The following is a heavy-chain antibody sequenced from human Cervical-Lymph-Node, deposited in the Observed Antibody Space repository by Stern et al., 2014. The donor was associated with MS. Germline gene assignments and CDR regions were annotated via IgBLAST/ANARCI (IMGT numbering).Heavy chain of an antibody. J-gene: IGHJ3*01. V-gene: IGHV3-33*05. D-gene: IGHD3-22*01. CDR1: GFPFSGHG. Sequence: VQLVESGGGVVQPGGSLRLSCAASGFPFSGHGLHWVRQAPGKGLEWVAGISSDGRNKRYAECVKGRFTLSPDSSRNTMFLQMNTLRLEDAAVYYCARDGPNYDHNGRGDAFDVWGQGAMVTVSP. CDR2: ISSDGRNK. CDR3: ARDGPNYDHNGRGDAFDV.